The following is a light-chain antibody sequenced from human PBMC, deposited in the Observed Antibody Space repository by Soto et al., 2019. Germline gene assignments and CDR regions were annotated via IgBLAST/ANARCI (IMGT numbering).Light chain of an antibody. J-gene: IGKJ4*01. V-gene: IGKV1-12*01. CDR3: QQTNSFPLT. Sequence: DIQMTQSPSSVSASVGDRVTITCRASQGISSWLAWYQQKPGKAPNLLIYAASSLQSGFPSRFSGSGSRTDFPLSFSSLQPEDSATYYCQQTNSFPLTFGGGTKVEIK. CDR1: QGISSW. CDR2: AAS.